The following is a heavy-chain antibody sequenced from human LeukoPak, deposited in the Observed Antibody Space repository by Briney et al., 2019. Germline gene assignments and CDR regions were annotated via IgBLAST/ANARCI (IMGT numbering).Heavy chain of an antibody. CDR2: IGTSGGST. CDR3: AKAEGYDILTGLDY. J-gene: IGHJ4*02. Sequence: GGSLRLSCATSGFTFSSYAMSWVRQAPGKGLEWVSGIGTSGGSTYYADSVKGRFTISRDNSKNTLYLQMNSLRTEDTAVYYCAKAEGYDILTGLDYWGQGTLVTVSS. D-gene: IGHD3-9*01. V-gene: IGHV3-23*01. CDR1: GFTFSSYA.